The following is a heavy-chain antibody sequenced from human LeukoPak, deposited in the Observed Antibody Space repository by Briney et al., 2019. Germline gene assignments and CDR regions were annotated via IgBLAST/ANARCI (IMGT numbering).Heavy chain of an antibody. V-gene: IGHV3-30-3*01. J-gene: IGHJ6*02. D-gene: IGHD6-19*01. CDR3: ARDLVCSGWCFAHCFYYGMDV. Sequence: GGSLRLSCAASGFTFSSYAMHWVRQAPGKGLEWVAVISYDGSNKYYADSVKGRFTISRDNSKNTLYLQMNSLRAEDTAVYYCARDLVCSGWCFAHCFYYGMDVWGQGTTVTVSS. CDR1: GFTFSSYA. CDR2: ISYDGSNK.